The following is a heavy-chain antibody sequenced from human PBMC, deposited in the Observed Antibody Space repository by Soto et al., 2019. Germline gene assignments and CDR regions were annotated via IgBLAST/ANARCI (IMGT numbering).Heavy chain of an antibody. D-gene: IGHD4-17*01. CDR3: ARGPAFHDYGDSDY. CDR2: INAGNGNT. CDR1: GYTFTSYA. J-gene: IGHJ4*02. V-gene: IGHV1-3*01. Sequence: ASVKVSCKASGYTFTSYAMHWVRQAPGQRLEWMGWINAGNGNTKYSQKFQGRVTITRDTSASTAYMELSSLRSEDTAVYYCARGPAFHDYGDSDYWGQGTLVTVSS.